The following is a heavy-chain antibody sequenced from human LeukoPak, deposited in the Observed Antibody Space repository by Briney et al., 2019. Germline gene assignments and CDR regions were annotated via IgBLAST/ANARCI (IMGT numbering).Heavy chain of an antibody. D-gene: IGHD3-22*01. Sequence: SETLSLTCTVSGGSISSYYWSWIRQPPGKGLEWIGYIYYSGSTNYNPSLKSRVTISVDTSKNQFSLKLSSVTAADTAVYYCARWAGYDSSGYEYFQHWGQGTLVTVSS. CDR3: ARWAGYDSSGYEYFQH. CDR1: GGSISSYY. V-gene: IGHV4-59*01. CDR2: IYYSGST. J-gene: IGHJ1*01.